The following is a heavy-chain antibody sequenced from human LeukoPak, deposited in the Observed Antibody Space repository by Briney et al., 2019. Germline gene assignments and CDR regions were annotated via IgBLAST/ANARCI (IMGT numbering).Heavy chain of an antibody. CDR3: ARATQDSDLGSFDY. V-gene: IGHV4-34*01. CDR2: INHSGST. D-gene: IGHD1-26*01. Sequence: PSETLSLTCAVYGGSFSSYYWSWIRQPPGKGLEWIGEINHSGSTNYNPSLKSRVTISVDTSKNQFSLKLSSVTAADTAVYYCARATQDSDLGSFDYWGQGTLVTVSS. J-gene: IGHJ4*02. CDR1: GGSFSSYY.